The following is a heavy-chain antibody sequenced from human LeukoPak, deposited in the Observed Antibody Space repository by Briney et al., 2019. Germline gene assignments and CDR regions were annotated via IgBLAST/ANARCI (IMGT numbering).Heavy chain of an antibody. CDR3: AKDQGGATTYFDY. V-gene: IGHV3-11*04. CDR2: ISSSGSTI. J-gene: IGHJ4*02. CDR1: GFTFSDYY. D-gene: IGHD1-26*01. Sequence: AGSLRLSCAASGFTFSDYYMSWIRQAPGKGLEWVSYISSSGSTIYYADSVKGRFTISRDNSKNTLYLQMDGLRAEDTAVYYCAKDQGGATTYFDYWGQGTLVTVSS.